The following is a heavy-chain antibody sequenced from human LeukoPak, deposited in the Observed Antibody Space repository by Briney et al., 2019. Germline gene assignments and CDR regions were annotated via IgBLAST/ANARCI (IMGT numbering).Heavy chain of an antibody. CDR1: GFTFSSYS. Sequence: GGSQRLSCAASGFTFSSYSMSWVRQAPGKWLEWVSSISGSDRTTYYADSVKSRFTISRDNSKSTLSLQMNSLRTEDTAVYYCAKVDNWKYGHHDFWGQGTLVTVSS. D-gene: IGHD1-1*01. CDR3: AKVDNWKYGHHDF. V-gene: IGHV3-23*01. J-gene: IGHJ4*02. CDR2: ISGSDRTT.